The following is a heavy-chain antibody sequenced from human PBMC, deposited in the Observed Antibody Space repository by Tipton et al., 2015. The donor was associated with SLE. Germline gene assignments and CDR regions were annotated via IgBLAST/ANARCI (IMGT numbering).Heavy chain of an antibody. D-gene: IGHD3-9*01. CDR2: ISSSSSYI. V-gene: IGHV3-21*01. J-gene: IGHJ6*02. Sequence: SLRLSCAASGFTFSSYSMNWVRQAPGKGLEWVSSISSSSSYIYYADSVMGRFTISRDNAKNSLYLQMNSLRAEDTAVYYCARADDILTGYYPDYYYGMDVWGQGTTVTVSS. CDR1: GFTFSSYS. CDR3: ARADDILTGYYPDYYYGMDV.